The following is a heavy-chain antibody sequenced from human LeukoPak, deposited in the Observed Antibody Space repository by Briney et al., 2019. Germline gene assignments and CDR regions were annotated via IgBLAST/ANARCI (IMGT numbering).Heavy chain of an antibody. J-gene: IGHJ4*02. CDR2: ISSSGSTI. CDR1: GFPFSTYE. CDR3: ARDNYDSSGPYYFDY. V-gene: IGHV3-48*03. D-gene: IGHD3-22*01. Sequence: PGGSLRLSCTASGFPFSTYEMTWVRQSPGKGLEWVSYISSSGSTIYYADSVKGRFTISRDNARNSLYLQMNSLRAEDTAVYYCARDNYDSSGPYYFDYWGQGTLVTVSS.